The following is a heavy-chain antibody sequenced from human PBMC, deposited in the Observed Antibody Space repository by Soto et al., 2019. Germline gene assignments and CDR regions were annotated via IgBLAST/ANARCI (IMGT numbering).Heavy chain of an antibody. J-gene: IGHJ4*02. CDR1: GNTFTYRY. CDR3: AGGGAGSGPFTWEPPDH. V-gene: IGHV1-45*02. D-gene: IGHD1-26*01. Sequence: QMQLVQSGAEVKKTGSSVTVSCKALGNTFTYRYLHWVRQAPGKALEWMGWITPFSGDVHYAQKFQERVTITRDRSINTASMQMSSLRSEDTAMYFCAGGGAGSGPFTWEPPDHWGQGTLVTVSS. CDR2: ITPFSGDV.